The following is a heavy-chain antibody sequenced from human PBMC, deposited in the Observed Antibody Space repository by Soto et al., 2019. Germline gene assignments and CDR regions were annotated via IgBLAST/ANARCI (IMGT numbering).Heavy chain of an antibody. CDR2: INAGNGNT. J-gene: IGHJ4*02. CDR1: GYTFTSYA. CDR3: ARDRYIVVVPAATPAPFDY. D-gene: IGHD2-2*01. V-gene: IGHV1-3*01. Sequence: ASVKVSCKASGYTFTSYAMDWVRQAPGQRLEWMGWINAGNGNTKYSQKFQGRVTITRDTSASTAYMELSSLRSEDTAVYYCARDRYIVVVPAATPAPFDYWGQGTLVTVSS.